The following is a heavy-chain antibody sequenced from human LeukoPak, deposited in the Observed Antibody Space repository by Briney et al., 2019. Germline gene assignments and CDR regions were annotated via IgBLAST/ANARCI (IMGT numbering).Heavy chain of an antibody. D-gene: IGHD4-23*01. J-gene: IGHJ4*02. V-gene: IGHV4-30-4*01. CDR3: ARSDYGGNSGGAFFDY. CDR1: GGSFSSGDYY. CDR2: IYNIGSI. Sequence: PSETLSLTCTVSGGSFSSGDYYWSWIRQPPGKGLEWIGYIYNIGSIFYNPSLKSRLRISMDSSTNQFALRLSSATAADTAMYYCARSDYGGNSGGAFFDYWGQGILVTVSS.